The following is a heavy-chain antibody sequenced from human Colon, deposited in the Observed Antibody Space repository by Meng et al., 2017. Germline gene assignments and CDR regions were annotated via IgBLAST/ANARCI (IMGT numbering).Heavy chain of an antibody. CDR2: ISVGNGNT. V-gene: IGHV1-3*01. CDR1: GCTLTTYA. D-gene: IGHD3-10*01. Sequence: HVHLVQSATEVKKPGASLKLSCNTSGCTLTTYANQLVRQAPGQRPQWLGWISVGNGNTKYSQHVQDRVIITRDTSASTAYMELSSLKSEDTAVYYCARDLYGSGRFDYWGQGTLVTVSS. CDR3: ARDLYGSGRFDY. J-gene: IGHJ4*02.